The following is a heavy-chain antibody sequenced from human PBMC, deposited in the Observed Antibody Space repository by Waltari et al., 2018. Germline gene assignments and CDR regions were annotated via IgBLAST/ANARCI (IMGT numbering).Heavy chain of an antibody. CDR3: ARVGVYCTNGVCYTVPDY. Sequence: QVQLQESGPGLVKPSQTLSLTCTVSGGSISSGSYYWSWIRQPAGKGLEWIGRIYTSGSTNYNPSLMSRVTISVDTSKNQFALKLSSVTAADTAVYYCARVGVYCTNGVCYTVPDYWGQGTLVTVSS. D-gene: IGHD2-8*01. CDR1: GGSISSGSYY. J-gene: IGHJ4*02. V-gene: IGHV4-61*02. CDR2: IYTSGST.